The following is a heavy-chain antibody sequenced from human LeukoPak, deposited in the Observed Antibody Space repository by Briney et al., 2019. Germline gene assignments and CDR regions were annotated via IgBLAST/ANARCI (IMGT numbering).Heavy chain of an antibody. CDR3: AKNRRGASGWDYFDY. CDR2: INQDGSEK. J-gene: IGHJ4*02. Sequence: GSLRLSCAASRFTFNNAWMSWVRQAPGKGLEWVATINQDGSEKYYVDSVKGRFTISRDNAKNSLYLQMNSLRAEDTAVYYCAKNRRGASGWDYFDYWGQGTLVIVSS. D-gene: IGHD6-19*01. CDR1: RFTFNNAW. V-gene: IGHV3-7*01.